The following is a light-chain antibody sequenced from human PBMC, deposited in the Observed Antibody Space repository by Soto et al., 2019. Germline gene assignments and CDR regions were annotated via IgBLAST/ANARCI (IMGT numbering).Light chain of an antibody. Sequence: QSALTQPRSVSGSPGQSVTISCTGTSSDVGGYNYVSWYQQHPGKAPKRMIYDVGKRPSGVPDRFSGSKSGNTASLTISGLQAEDEADYYCCSYAGSYTVLFGGGTQLTVL. V-gene: IGLV2-11*01. CDR3: CSYAGSYTVL. J-gene: IGLJ3*02. CDR2: DVG. CDR1: SSDVGGYNY.